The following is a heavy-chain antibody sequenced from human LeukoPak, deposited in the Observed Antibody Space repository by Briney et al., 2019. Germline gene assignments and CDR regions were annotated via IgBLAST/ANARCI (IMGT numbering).Heavy chain of an antibody. CDR3: AKGFLIVTGTRFDY. D-gene: IGHD2/OR15-2a*01. CDR2: ISGSGDST. Sequence: PGGSLRLSCVASGFTLRSYVMNWVRQTPGKGLEWVSSISGSGDSTFYADSVKGRFTISRDNSKNTLYLQMNSLRAEDTAVYYCAKGFLIVTGTRFDYWGQGTLVTVSS. J-gene: IGHJ4*02. CDR1: GFTLRSYV. V-gene: IGHV3-23*01.